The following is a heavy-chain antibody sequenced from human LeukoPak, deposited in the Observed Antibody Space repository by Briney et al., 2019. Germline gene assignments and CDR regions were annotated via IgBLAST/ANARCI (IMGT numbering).Heavy chain of an antibody. CDR1: GGTFSSYA. CDR2: IIPIFGTA. CDR3: AREYSGYDRGIDY. V-gene: IGHV1-69*01. J-gene: IGHJ4*02. Sequence: SVTVSCKASGGTFSSYAISWVRQPPGQGLEWMGGIIPIFGTANYAQKFQGRVTITADESTSTAYMELSSLRSEDTAVYYCAREYSGYDRGIDYWGQGTLVTVSS. D-gene: IGHD5-12*01.